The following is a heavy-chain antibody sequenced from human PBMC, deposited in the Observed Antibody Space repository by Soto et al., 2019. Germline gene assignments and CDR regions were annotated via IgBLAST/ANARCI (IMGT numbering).Heavy chain of an antibody. CDR1: GYTFASYG. CDR2: ISPYDGYT. J-gene: IGHJ6*02. CDR3: ARGGYYDSSGARNYYFYGMNV. Sequence: QVQLVQSGAEVKKPGASVKVSCKASGYTFASYGISWVRQAPGQGLEWLGWISPYDGYTHYAQILQGRVSMTTDTSTKTAYMELRSLRSDDTAMYYCARGGYYDSSGARNYYFYGMNVWGQGTTVTVSS. D-gene: IGHD3-22*01. V-gene: IGHV1-18*01.